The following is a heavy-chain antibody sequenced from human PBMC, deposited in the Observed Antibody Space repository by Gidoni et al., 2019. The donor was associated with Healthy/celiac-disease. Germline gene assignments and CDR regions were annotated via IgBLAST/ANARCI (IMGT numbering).Heavy chain of an antibody. CDR1: GGSFSGYY. CDR2: INHSGST. V-gene: IGHV4-34*01. J-gene: IGHJ4*02. CDR3: ARGWWGGSPWYFDY. D-gene: IGHD2-15*01. Sequence: QVQLQQWGAGLLKPSETLSLTCAVYGGSFSGYYWSWIRQPPGKGLEWIGEINHSGSTNYNPSLKSRVTISVDTSKNQFSLKLSSVTAADTAVYYCARGWWGGSPWYFDYWGQGTLVTVSS.